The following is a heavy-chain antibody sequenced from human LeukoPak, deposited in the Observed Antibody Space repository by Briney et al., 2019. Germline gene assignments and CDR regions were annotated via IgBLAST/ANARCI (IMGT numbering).Heavy chain of an antibody. D-gene: IGHD4-17*01. CDR2: IRYDGSNK. V-gene: IGHV3-30*02. CDR1: GFTFSSYG. Sequence: GGSLRLSCAASGFTFSSYGMHWVRQAPGKGLEWVAFIRYDGSNKYYADSVKGRFTISRDNAKNSLYLQMNGLRAEDTAVYYCARDVTTREGWFDPWGQGTLVTVSS. J-gene: IGHJ5*02. CDR3: ARDVTTREGWFDP.